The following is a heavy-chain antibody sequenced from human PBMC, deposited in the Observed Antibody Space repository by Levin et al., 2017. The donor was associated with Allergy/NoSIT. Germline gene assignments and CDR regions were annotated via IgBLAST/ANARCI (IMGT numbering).Heavy chain of an antibody. D-gene: IGHD1-1*01. V-gene: IGHV3-23*01. CDR3: AKKQGGTSGFSFDV. CDR2: ITGGGFNT. Sequence: GGSLRLSCAVSGFTISEYAMAWVRQAPGKGLEGVSVITGGGFNTYYGDSVKGRFTVSRDDSKDTLYLDLNSLRAEDTAVYYCAKKQGGTSGFSFDVWGQGTMVTVSS. CDR1: GFTISEYA. J-gene: IGHJ3*01.